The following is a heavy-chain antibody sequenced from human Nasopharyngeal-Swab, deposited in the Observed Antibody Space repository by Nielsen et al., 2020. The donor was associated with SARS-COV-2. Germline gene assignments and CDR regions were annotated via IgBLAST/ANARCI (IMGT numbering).Heavy chain of an antibody. J-gene: IGHJ4*02. CDR2: ISSSSSSYI. D-gene: IGHD1-20*01. CDR3: ARPVDNWNLGGDY. V-gene: IGHV3-21*01. Sequence: GESLKISCAASGFTFSSYSMNWVRQAPGKGLEWVSSISSSSSSYIYYADSVKGRFTISRDNAKNSLYLQMNSLRAEDTAVYYCARPVDNWNLGGDYWGQGTLVTVSS. CDR1: GFTFSSYS.